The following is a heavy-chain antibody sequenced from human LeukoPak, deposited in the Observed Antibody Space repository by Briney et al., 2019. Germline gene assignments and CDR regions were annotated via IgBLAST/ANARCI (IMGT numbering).Heavy chain of an antibody. V-gene: IGHV4-59*01. CDR3: ARSYTPMVLDY. CDR2: IYYSGST. J-gene: IGHJ4*02. D-gene: IGHD5-18*01. Sequence: SETLSLTCPVSGGSISSYYWSWIRQPPGKGLEWIGYIYYSGSTNYNPSLKSRVTISVDTSKNQFSLELSSVTAADTAVYYCARSYTPMVLDYWGQGTLATVSS. CDR1: GGSISSYY.